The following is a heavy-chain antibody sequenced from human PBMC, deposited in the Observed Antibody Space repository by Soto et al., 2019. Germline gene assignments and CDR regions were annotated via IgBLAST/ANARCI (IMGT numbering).Heavy chain of an antibody. V-gene: IGHV3-53*02. Sequence: EVQLVETGGGLIQPGGSLRLSCAASGLTVSYKYLSWVRQAPGKGLEWVSLIYSGGTTSYADSVKGRFTISRDNSKTTLYLHMNSLRAEDTAVYYCASPSGSGSYYLDYWGQGALVTVSS. CDR3: ASPSGSGSYYLDY. D-gene: IGHD3-10*01. CDR2: IYSGGTT. J-gene: IGHJ4*02. CDR1: GLTVSYKY.